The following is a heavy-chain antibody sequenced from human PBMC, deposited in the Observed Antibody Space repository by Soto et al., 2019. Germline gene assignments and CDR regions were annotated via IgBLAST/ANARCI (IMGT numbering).Heavy chain of an antibody. V-gene: IGHV3-23*01. CDR3: AKFSDWNYFEAGWFDP. CDR1: GFTFSSYA. CDR2: ISGSGGST. Sequence: VQLLESGGGLVQPGGSLRLSCAASGFTFSSYAMSWVRQAPGKGLEWVSAISGSGGSTYYADSVKGRFTISRANSTNSLYLQMNSLRAEDTAVYYCAKFSDWNYFEAGWFDPWGQGTLVTVSS. J-gene: IGHJ5*02. D-gene: IGHD1-7*01.